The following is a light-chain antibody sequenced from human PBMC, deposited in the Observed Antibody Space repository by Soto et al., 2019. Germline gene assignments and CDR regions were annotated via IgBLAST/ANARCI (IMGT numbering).Light chain of an antibody. CDR2: EVS. CDR1: SSDVGNYNY. J-gene: IGLJ1*01. V-gene: IGLV2-8*01. Sequence: QSVLTQPPSASGSPGQSVTISCTGTSSDVGNYNYVSWYQHHPGKAPKLMIYEVSKWPSGVPDCFSGSKSGNTASLTVSGLQAEDEADYYCTSYAGSNTYVFGTGTKVTVL. CDR3: TSYAGSNTYV.